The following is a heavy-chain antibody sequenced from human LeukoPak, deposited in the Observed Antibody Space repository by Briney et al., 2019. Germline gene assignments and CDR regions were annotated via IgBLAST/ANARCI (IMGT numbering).Heavy chain of an antibody. CDR2: LLGSGST. J-gene: IGHJ4*02. D-gene: IGHD3-22*01. CDR3: ARELGGYYDSSGLRLDY. Sequence: SETLSLTCTVSGGSISSGDYYWSWIRQPAGKGLEWIGRLLGSGSTDYNPSLKSRVTMSVDTSKNQFSLKLISVTAADTAVYYCARELGGYYDSSGLRLDYWGQGTLVTVSS. V-gene: IGHV4-61*02. CDR1: GGSISSGDYY.